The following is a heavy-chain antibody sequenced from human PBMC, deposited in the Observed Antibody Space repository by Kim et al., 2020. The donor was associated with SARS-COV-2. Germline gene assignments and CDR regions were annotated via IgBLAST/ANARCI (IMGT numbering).Heavy chain of an antibody. J-gene: IGHJ4*02. V-gene: IGHV1-3*01. CDR3: ARVTFGGLIQDYDTSPTFFDY. CDR1: GYTLISYT. Sequence: ASVKVSCKASGYTLISYTMHWVLQAPGQGLEWMGWINAANGNTKYSQKFQGRVTMTRDTSTNTGFMELSSLKSEDTAVYFCARVTFGGLIQDYDTSPTFFDYWGQGTVVTVSS. CDR2: INAANGNT. D-gene: IGHD3-16*02.